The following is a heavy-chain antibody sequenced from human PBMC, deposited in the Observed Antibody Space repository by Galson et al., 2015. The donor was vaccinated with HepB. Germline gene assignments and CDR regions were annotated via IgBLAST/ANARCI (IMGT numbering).Heavy chain of an antibody. V-gene: IGHV1-58*01. CDR1: GFTFTSSA. D-gene: IGHD3-10*02. CDR3: AAGIVVSYCSGIRWGYYYYYMDV. Sequence: SVKVSCKASGFTFTSSAVQWVRQARGQRLEWIGWIVVGSGNKNYAQKFQARVTITRDMSTSTAYMELSSLRSEDTAVYYCAAGIVVSYCSGIRWGYYYYYMDVWGKGTTVTVSS. CDR2: IVVGSGNK. J-gene: IGHJ6*03.